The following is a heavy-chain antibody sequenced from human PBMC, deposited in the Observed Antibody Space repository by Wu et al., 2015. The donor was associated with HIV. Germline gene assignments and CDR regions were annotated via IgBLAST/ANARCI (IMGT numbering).Heavy chain of an antibody. CDR2: ISVYNGNT. J-gene: IGHJ3*02. CDR1: GYTFISYD. CDR3: ARGGIAALTGAFDI. V-gene: IGHV1-18*01. Sequence: QVQLVQSGTEVKKPGASVKVSCKAFGYTFISYDITWVRQAPGQGLEWMGWISVYNGNTNYAQKFQGRVTMTTDTSTSSAYMELRSLRSDDTAVYYCARGGIAALTGAFDIWGQGTMVTVSS. D-gene: IGHD6-13*01.